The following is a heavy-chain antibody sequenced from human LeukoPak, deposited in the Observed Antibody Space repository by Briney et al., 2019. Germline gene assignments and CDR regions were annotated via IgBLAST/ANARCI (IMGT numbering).Heavy chain of an antibody. CDR1: GYTFTGYY. Sequence: ASVKVSCKASGYTFTGYYMHWVRQAPGQGLEWMGWINPNSGGTNYAQKFQGRVTMTRDTSISTAYMELSRLRSDDTAVYYCARDRSSSGASPLRYWGQGTLVTVSS. V-gene: IGHV1-2*02. J-gene: IGHJ4*02. D-gene: IGHD6-19*01. CDR3: ARDRSSSGASPLRY. CDR2: INPNSGGT.